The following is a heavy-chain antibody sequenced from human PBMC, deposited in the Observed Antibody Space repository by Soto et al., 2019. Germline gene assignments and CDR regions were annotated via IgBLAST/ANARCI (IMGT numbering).Heavy chain of an antibody. CDR3: AKRIVLVPAALDYYYYGMDV. J-gene: IGHJ6*02. CDR2: ISGSGGST. V-gene: IGHV3-23*01. D-gene: IGHD2-2*01. Sequence: PGGSLRLSCAASGFTFSSYAMSWVRQAPGKGLEWVSAISGSGGSTYYADSVKGRFTISRDNSKNTLYLQMNSLRAEDTAVYYCAKRIVLVPAALDYYYYGMDVWGQGTTVTVSS. CDR1: GFTFSSYA.